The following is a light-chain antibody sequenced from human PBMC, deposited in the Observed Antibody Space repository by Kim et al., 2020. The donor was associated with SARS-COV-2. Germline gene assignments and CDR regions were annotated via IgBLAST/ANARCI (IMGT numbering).Light chain of an antibody. CDR2: YDS. CDR3: QVWDRSSDLRV. Sequence: SYELTQPPSVSVAPGKTARITCGGNNIGCKSVHWYQQKPGQAPVLVIYYDSDRPSGIPERFSGSNSGNTATLTISRVEAGDEADYYCQVWDRSSDLRVFGGGTRLTVL. V-gene: IGLV3-21*04. J-gene: IGLJ3*02. CDR1: NIGCKS.